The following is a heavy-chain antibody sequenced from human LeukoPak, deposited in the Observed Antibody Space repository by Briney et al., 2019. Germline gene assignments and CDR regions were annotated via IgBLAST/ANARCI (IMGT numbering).Heavy chain of an antibody. D-gene: IGHD6-13*01. J-gene: IGHJ4*02. Sequence: ASVKVSCKASGYMFTSYGISWVRKAPGQGLEWMGWISSYNGNTDYAQNLQGRVTMTTDTSTSTAYMELRSLTSDDTAGYYCARDQGYTSSPYYFDYWGQGSLVTVSS. V-gene: IGHV1-18*04. CDR2: ISSYNGNT. CDR1: GYMFTSYG. CDR3: ARDQGYTSSPYYFDY.